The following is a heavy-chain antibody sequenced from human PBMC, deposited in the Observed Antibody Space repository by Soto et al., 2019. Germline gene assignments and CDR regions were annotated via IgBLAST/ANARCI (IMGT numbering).Heavy chain of an antibody. CDR2: ISAYNGNT. J-gene: IGHJ4*02. Sequence: ASVKVSSKTSGYTFTSCGISWVRQAPGQGLEWMGWISAYNGNTNYAQKLQGRVTMTTNTSTSTAYMELRIMSSDDTAAYSGARQIGDYSCSGGHDYWGQGTLVTVSS. D-gene: IGHD3-10*01. V-gene: IGHV1-18*01. CDR3: ARQIGDYSCSGGHDY. CDR1: GYTFTSCG.